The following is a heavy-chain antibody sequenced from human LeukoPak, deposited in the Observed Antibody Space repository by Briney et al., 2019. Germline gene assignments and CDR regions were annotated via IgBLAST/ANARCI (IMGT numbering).Heavy chain of an antibody. CDR3: ARETSQKGAHYMDV. CDR2: ISSSSSTI. Sequence: GGSLRLSCAASGFTFSSYSMNWVRQAPGKGLEWVSYISSSSSTIYYADSVKGRFTISRDNAKNSLYLQMNSLRAEDTAVYYCARETSQKGAHYMDVWGKGTTITISS. CDR1: GFTFSSYS. V-gene: IGHV3-48*01. J-gene: IGHJ6*03. D-gene: IGHD3-16*01.